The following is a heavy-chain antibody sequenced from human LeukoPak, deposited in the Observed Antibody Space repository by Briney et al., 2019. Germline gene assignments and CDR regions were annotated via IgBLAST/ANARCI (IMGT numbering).Heavy chain of an antibody. D-gene: IGHD3-22*01. V-gene: IGHV4-39*01. Sequence: SETLSLTCTVSGGSITISYYYWGWLRQPPGKGLEWLGSIYYSGSTYYNSSLKSRVTISVDTSKNQFSLKLSSVTAADTAVYYCARAFENYYDTSGFDYWGQGTLVTVSS. CDR2: IYYSGST. CDR3: ARAFENYYDTSGFDY. J-gene: IGHJ4*02. CDR1: GGSITISYYY.